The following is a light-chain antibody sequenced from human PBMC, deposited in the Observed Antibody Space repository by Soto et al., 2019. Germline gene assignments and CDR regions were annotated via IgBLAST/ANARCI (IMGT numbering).Light chain of an antibody. J-gene: IGLJ2*01. V-gene: IGLV1-40*01. CDR3: QCYDSSLSVHVV. CDR2: GYI. Sequence: QSVLTQPPSVSGAPGQRVTISCTGSSSNIGAGYDVHWYQQLPGTAPKLLIYGYINRPSGVPDRFSGSKSGTSASLAITGLQAEDEADYYCQCYDSSLSVHVVFGGGTKLTVL. CDR1: SSNIGAGYD.